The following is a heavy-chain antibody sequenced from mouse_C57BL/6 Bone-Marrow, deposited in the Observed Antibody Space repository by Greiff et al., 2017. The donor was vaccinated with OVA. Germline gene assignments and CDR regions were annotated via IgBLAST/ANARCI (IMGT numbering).Heavy chain of an antibody. V-gene: IGHV8-12*01. J-gene: IGHJ1*03. Sequence: QVTLKVSGPGILQSSQTLSLTCSFSGFSLSTSGMGVSWIRQPSGKGLEWLAHISWDDDKRYNPSLKSRLTSSKDTSRNQLFLQITSVDTADTATYYCARSEGYGPYWYFDVWAQGPRSPSPQ. CDR1: GFSLSTSGMG. CDR2: ISWDDDK. D-gene: IGHD2-10*02. CDR3: ARSEGYGPYWYFDV.